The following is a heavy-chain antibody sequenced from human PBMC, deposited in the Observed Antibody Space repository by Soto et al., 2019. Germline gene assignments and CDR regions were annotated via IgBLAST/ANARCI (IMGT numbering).Heavy chain of an antibody. CDR1: GFTFSSYS. D-gene: IGHD4-17*01. V-gene: IGHV3-21*01. Sequence: GGSLRLSCAASGFTFSSYSMNWVRQAPGKGLEWVSSISSSSSYIYYADSVKGRFTISRDNAKNSLYLQMNSLRAEDTAVYYCARPRSNYGGIAGGFDYWGQGTLVTVSS. CDR3: ARPRSNYGGIAGGFDY. CDR2: ISSSSSYI. J-gene: IGHJ4*02.